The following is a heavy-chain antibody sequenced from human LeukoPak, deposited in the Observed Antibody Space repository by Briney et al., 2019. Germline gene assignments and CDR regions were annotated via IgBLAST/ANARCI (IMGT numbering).Heavy chain of an antibody. Sequence: GASVKVSCKASGGTFSNYAISWVRQAPAEGLEWVGRIVPIVEITNYARKFQGRVTITADTSTSTSYMELNSLRSEDTAVYYWARAPANQVTIFGVVIKSPHDAFDIWGQGTMVTVSS. CDR2: IVPIVEIT. CDR3: ARAPANQVTIFGVVIKSPHDAFDI. J-gene: IGHJ3*02. D-gene: IGHD3-3*01. CDR1: GGTFSNYA. V-gene: IGHV1-69*04.